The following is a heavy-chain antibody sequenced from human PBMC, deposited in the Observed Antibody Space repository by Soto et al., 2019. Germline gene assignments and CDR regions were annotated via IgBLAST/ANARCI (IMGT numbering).Heavy chain of an antibody. D-gene: IGHD6-13*01. CDR2: FDPEDGET. J-gene: IGHJ6*03. CDR1: GYTLTELS. V-gene: IGHV1-24*01. Sequence: ASVKVSCKVSGYTLTELSMHWVRQAPGKGLEWMGGFDPEDGETIYAQKFQGRVTMTEDTSTDTAYMELSSLRSEDTAVYYCATDLSRIAAAGPGGYYYYMDVWGKGTTVTVSS. CDR3: ATDLSRIAAAGPGGYYYYMDV.